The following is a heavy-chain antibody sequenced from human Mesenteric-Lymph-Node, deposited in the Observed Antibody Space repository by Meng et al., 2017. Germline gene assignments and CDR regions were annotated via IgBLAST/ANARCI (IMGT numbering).Heavy chain of an antibody. Sequence: LSLTCAASGFTFRTYWMSWIRQVPGKGPEWVANIKEDGNVRQYVDSVKGRFTISRDNAENLLYLQMNSLRAEDTAVYYCARDGDRGSAFRSFDIWGQGTMVTVSS. CDR2: IKEDGNVR. CDR1: GFTFRTYW. V-gene: IGHV3-7*01. J-gene: IGHJ3*02. CDR3: ARDGDRGSAFRSFDI. D-gene: IGHD3-10*01.